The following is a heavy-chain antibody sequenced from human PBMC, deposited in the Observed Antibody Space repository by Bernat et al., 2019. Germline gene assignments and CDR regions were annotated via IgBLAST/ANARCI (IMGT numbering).Heavy chain of an antibody. V-gene: IGHV1-18*01. CDR1: GYTFTSYG. CDR2: ISAYNGNT. CDR3: AGDAYPPYYDILTGYYSASGVDY. D-gene: IGHD3-9*01. Sequence: QVQLVQSGAEVKKPGASVKVSCKASGYTFTSYGISWVRQAPGQGLEWMGWISAYNGNTNYAQKLQGRVTMTTDTSTSTAYMELRSLRSDDTAVYYCAGDAYPPYYDILTGYYSASGVDYWGQGTLVTVSS. J-gene: IGHJ4*02.